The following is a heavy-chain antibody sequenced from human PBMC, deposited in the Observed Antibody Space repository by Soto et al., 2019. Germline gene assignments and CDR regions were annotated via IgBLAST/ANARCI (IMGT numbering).Heavy chain of an antibody. CDR2: MNPNSGNT. J-gene: IGHJ4*02. CDR1: GYTFTSYD. Sequence: ASVKVSCKASGYTFTSYDINWVRQATGQGLEWMGWMNPNSGNTGYAQKFQGRVTMTRNTSISTAYMELSSLRSEDTAVYYCARDVRDGYNARFDYWGQGTLVTVSS. CDR3: ARDVRDGYNARFDY. D-gene: IGHD5-12*01. V-gene: IGHV1-8*01.